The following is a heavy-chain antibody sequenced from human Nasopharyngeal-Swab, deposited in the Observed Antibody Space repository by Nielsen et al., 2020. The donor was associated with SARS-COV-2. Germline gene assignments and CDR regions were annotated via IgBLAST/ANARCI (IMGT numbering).Heavy chain of an antibody. D-gene: IGHD2-21*01. V-gene: IGHV3-53*04. CDR1: GFTVSSNY. CDR3: ATVMGEDFDY. J-gene: IGHJ4*02. CDR2: IYSGGST. Sequence: GGSLRLSCAASGFTVSSNYMSWVRQAPGKGLEWVSVIYSGGSTYYADSVKGRVTISRHNSKNTLYLQMNSLRAEDTAVYYCATVMGEDFDYWGQGTLVTVSS.